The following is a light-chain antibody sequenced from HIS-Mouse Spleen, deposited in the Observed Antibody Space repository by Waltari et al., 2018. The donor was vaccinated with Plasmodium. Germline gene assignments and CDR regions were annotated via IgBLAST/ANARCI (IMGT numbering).Light chain of an antibody. CDR3: QQYNNWSFT. V-gene: IGKV3-15*01. Sequence: EIVLTHSPATLSVSPGERATLSCRASQSVSSNLAWYQQKPAQAPRLLIYGASTRATGIPARFSGSGSGTEFTLTISSLQSEDFAVYYCQQYNNWSFTFGPGTKVDIK. CDR2: GAS. CDR1: QSVSSN. J-gene: IGKJ3*01.